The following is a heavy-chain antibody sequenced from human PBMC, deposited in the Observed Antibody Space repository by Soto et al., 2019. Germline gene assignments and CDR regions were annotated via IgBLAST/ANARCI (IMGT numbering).Heavy chain of an antibody. V-gene: IGHV4-4*07. CDR1: GGSISSYY. J-gene: IGHJ4*02. CDR3: ARGGSWVTPYYFDY. Sequence: SETLSLTCTVSGGSISSYYWSWIRQPAGKGLEWIGRIYTSGSTNYNPSLKSRVTMSVDTSKNQFSLKLSSVTAADTAVYYCARGGSWVTPYYFDYWGQGTLVTV. D-gene: IGHD6-13*01. CDR2: IYTSGST.